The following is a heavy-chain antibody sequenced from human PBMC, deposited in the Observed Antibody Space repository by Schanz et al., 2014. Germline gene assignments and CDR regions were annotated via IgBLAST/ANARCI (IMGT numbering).Heavy chain of an antibody. V-gene: IGHV3-30*02. D-gene: IGHD2-15*01. Sequence: QVHLVESGGGVVQPGGSLRLSCAASGFTFRTYGMHWVRQAPGKGMEWVAFIRYDGSKIYYADSVKGRFTISRDNSDNTLFLQMNSLRAEDTAVYYCAKVREWWPYYFDYGGQGTLVTVSS. CDR2: IRYDGSKI. CDR1: GFTFRTYG. CDR3: AKVREWWPYYFDY. J-gene: IGHJ4*02.